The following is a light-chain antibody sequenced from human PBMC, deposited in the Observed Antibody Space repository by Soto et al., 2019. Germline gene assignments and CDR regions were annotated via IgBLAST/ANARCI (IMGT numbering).Light chain of an antibody. J-gene: IGKJ4*01. Sequence: EIVLTQSPCTLSLSPGERATLSCRADQSVSSYLDWYQQKPGQAPRLLIYGASNRATGIPARLSGSGSGTDFTLTISSLEPEDFAVYYCQQRSNGLTFGGGTKVDIK. CDR2: GAS. CDR3: QQRSNGLT. CDR1: QSVSSY. V-gene: IGKV3-11*01.